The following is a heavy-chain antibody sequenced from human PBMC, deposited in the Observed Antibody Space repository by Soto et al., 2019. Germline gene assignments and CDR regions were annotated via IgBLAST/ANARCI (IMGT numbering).Heavy chain of an antibody. V-gene: IGHV4-4*02. Sequence: QVQLQESGPGLVKPSGTLSLTCAVSGGSFTSNNWWTWVRQPPGQGLEWIGEIYRTGSTNYNPSLKSRVTIPLDKSENQFSVKVTSLTAADTAVYYCASRDPGTSVDYWGQGTLVTVSS. D-gene: IGHD1-7*01. CDR3: ASRDPGTSVDY. CDR2: IYRTGST. CDR1: GGSFTSNNW. J-gene: IGHJ4*02.